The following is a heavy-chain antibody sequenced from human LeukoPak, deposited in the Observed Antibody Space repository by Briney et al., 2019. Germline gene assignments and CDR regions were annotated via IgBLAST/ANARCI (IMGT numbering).Heavy chain of an antibody. CDR2: ISSSSSYI. V-gene: IGHV3-21*01. CDR1: GFTFSTYT. CDR3: ARDLYYYDSSGYSWDAFDI. Sequence: GGSLRLSCAASGFTFSTYTMNWVRQAPWKGLEWVSSISSSSSYIYYADSVKGRFTISRDNAKNSLYLQMNSLRAEDTAVYYCARDLYYYDSSGYSWDAFDIWGQGTMITVSS. D-gene: IGHD3-22*01. J-gene: IGHJ3*02.